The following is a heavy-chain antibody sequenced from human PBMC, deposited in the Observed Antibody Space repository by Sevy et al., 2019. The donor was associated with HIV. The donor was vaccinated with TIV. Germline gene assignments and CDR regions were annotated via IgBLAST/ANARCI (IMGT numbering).Heavy chain of an antibody. D-gene: IGHD1-26*01. Sequence: SQTLSPTCAISGDSVSSNITAWNWIRQSPSRGLEWLGRTYYRSKWFNDYAVSVKSRITINPDTSKNHFSLQLNSVTPDDTAVYYCARGWGFDYWGQGILVTVSS. CDR1: GDSVSSNITA. J-gene: IGHJ4*02. CDR2: TYYRSKWFN. CDR3: ARGWGFDY. V-gene: IGHV6-1*01.